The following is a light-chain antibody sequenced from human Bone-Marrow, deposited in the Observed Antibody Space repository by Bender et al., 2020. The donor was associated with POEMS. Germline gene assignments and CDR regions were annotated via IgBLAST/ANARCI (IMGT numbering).Light chain of an antibody. Sequence: QSALTQPASVSGSPGQSITISCSGTSSDVGSYNLVSWYQQHPGKAPKLIIYEVSNRPSGVSSRFSGSKSGNTASLTISGLQAEDEADYYCSSYTSSDAWVFGGGSKLTVL. V-gene: IGLV2-14*02. CDR3: SSYTSSDAWV. J-gene: IGLJ3*02. CDR1: SSDVGSYNL. CDR2: EVS.